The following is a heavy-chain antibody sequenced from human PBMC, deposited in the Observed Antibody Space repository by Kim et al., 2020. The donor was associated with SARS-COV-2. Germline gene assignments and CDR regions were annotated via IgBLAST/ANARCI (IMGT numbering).Heavy chain of an antibody. CDR1: GFTFSDYA. Sequence: GGSLRLSCAASGFTFSDYAMHWVRQAPGKGLDYVSVISSDGRTTHYADSVKGRFTISRDSSKNTLYLQMRSLRPDDTALYYCLRARSVTALSPDFWGQGTLVTVSS. CDR2: ISSDGRTT. D-gene: IGHD4-17*01. J-gene: IGHJ4*02. V-gene: IGHV3-64D*09. CDR3: LRARSVTALSPDF.